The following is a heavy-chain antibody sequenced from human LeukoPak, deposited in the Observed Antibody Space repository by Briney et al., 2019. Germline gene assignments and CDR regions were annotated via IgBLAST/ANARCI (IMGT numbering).Heavy chain of an antibody. CDR1: GFTFSSYW. CDR3: AKGRIAAAHDY. V-gene: IGHV3-74*01. Sequence: GGSLRLSCAASGFTFSSYWMHWVRQAPGKGLVWVSRINSDGSSTSYADSVKGRFTISRDNAKNTLYLQMNSLRAEDTAVYYCAKGRIAAAHDYWGQGTLVTVSS. CDR2: INSDGSST. J-gene: IGHJ4*02. D-gene: IGHD6-13*01.